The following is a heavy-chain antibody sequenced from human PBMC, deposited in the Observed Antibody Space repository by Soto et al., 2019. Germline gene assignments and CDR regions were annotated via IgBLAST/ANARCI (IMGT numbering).Heavy chain of an antibody. Sequence: SVKVSCKASGGTFSSYAISWVRQAPGQGLEWMGGIIPIFGTANYAQKFQGRVTITADESTSTAYMELNSLRAEDTAVYYCAKDPLSSGYEGDYWGQGTLVTVSS. CDR2: IIPIFGTA. V-gene: IGHV1-69*13. D-gene: IGHD3-22*01. CDR1: GGTFSSYA. CDR3: AKDPLSSGYEGDY. J-gene: IGHJ4*02.